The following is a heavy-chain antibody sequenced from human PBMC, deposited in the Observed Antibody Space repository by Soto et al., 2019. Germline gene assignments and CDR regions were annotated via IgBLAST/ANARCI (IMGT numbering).Heavy chain of an antibody. Sequence: GGSLRLSCAASGFKFSSYAMSWVRQAPGKGLEWVSVVSGSGGSTYYSDFVKGRFTISRDNSKNILYLQMSSLKVEDTAVYYCATLRVNYYSISGNSALDYWGPGTLVTVSS. D-gene: IGHD3-22*01. V-gene: IGHV3-23*01. J-gene: IGHJ4*02. CDR3: ATLRVNYYSISGNSALDY. CDR2: VSGSGGST. CDR1: GFKFSSYA.